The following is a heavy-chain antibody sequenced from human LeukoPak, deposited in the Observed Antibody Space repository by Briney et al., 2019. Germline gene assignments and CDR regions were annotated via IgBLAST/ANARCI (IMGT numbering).Heavy chain of an antibody. D-gene: IGHD4-17*01. Sequence: GGSLRLSCAASGFTFSSYAMSWVRQAPGKGLEWVSTISSSGGSTYYADSVKGRFTISRDNSKNTLYLQMNSLRAEDTAVYYCANLGDDYGDYKDYWGQGTLVTVSS. V-gene: IGHV3-23*01. J-gene: IGHJ4*02. CDR3: ANLGDDYGDYKDY. CDR2: ISSSGGST. CDR1: GFTFSSYA.